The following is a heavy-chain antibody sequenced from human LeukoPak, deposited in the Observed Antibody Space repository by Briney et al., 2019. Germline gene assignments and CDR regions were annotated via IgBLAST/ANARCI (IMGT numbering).Heavy chain of an antibody. CDR3: ARQLGLNDWFDP. V-gene: IGHV4-39*01. J-gene: IGHJ5*02. CDR1: GGSISSSSYY. CDR2: IYYSGST. Sequence: SETLSLTCTVSGGSISSSSYYWGWIRQPPGKGLEWIGSIYYSGSTYYNPSLKSRVTISVDTSKNQFSLKLSSVTAADTAVYYCARQLGLNDWFDPWGQGTLVTVSS. D-gene: IGHD2-8*01.